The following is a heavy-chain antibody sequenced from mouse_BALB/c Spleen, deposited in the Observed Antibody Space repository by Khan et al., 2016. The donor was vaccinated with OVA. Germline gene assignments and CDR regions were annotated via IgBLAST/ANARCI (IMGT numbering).Heavy chain of an antibody. Sequence: EVELVESGGDIVKPGGSLKLSCAASGFTFSTYGMSCVRQTPDKRLEWVATVSTGGHYTYYSDTVKGRFTISRDNAKNTLYLQMTSLRSEDTAMFYCTRLAYYYDSEGFAYWGQGTLVTVSA. CDR1: GFTFSTYG. CDR3: TRLAYYYDSEGFAY. CDR2: VSTGGHYT. V-gene: IGHV5-6*01. D-gene: IGHD1-1*01. J-gene: IGHJ3*01.